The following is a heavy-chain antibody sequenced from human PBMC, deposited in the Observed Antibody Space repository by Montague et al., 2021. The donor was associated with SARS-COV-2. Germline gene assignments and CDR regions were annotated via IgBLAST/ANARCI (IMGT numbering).Heavy chain of an antibody. CDR2: ISDHGNT. CDR3: ARISRSSGFVGVFDI. CDR1: GDSISNHY. Sequence: SETLSLTCTVSGDSISNHYCSWIRHPPRTGLEWVGYISDHGNTTSNSTLTRPVTITSNTPMNQFSLRLNAVSAADTAVYYCARISRSSGFVGVFDIWGQGTLVTVSS. D-gene: IGHD3-22*01. V-gene: IGHV4-59*11. J-gene: IGHJ3*02.